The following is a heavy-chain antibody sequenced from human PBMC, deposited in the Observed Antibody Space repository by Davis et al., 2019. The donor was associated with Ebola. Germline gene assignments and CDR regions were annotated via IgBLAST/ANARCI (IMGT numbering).Heavy chain of an antibody. Sequence: GESLKISCAVSGFNFNIYAMHWVRQAPGTGLEWVAIISSDETNKYYADSVKGRFTISRDNSQNTLYLQMSTLRAEDTAVYYCARGGGGFYGYYYYYGMDVWGQGTTVTVSS. D-gene: IGHD3-22*01. J-gene: IGHJ6*02. CDR3: ARGGGGFYGYYYYYGMDV. CDR2: ISSDETNK. CDR1: GFNFNIYA. V-gene: IGHV3-30-3*01.